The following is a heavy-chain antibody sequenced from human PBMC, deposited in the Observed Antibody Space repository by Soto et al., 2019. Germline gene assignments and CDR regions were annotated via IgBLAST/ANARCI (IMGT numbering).Heavy chain of an antibody. CDR3: ARGEQLVHFDS. CDR1: GYIFPDYY. J-gene: IGHJ4*01. D-gene: IGHD6-6*01. CDR2: INPNGGGT. V-gene: IGHV1-2*04. Sequence: QVQLVQSGAEVKKPGASVKVSCKASGYIFPDYYVHWVRQAPGEGLEGMGRINPNGGGTNYAQKFEGWVTMTTDTSISTAYMELSRLNFDDTAVYYCARGEQLVHFDSWGQGTLVTVSS.